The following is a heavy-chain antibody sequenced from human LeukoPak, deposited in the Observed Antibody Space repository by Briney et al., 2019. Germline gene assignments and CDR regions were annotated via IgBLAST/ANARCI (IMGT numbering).Heavy chain of an antibody. Sequence: SETLSLTCTVSGGSISSSSYYWGWIRQPPGKGLEWIGSIYYSGSTYYNPSLKSRVTISVDTSKNQFSLKLSSVTAADTAVYYCARMYSSSSRTSNWFDPWGQGTLVTVSS. V-gene: IGHV4-39*01. J-gene: IGHJ5*02. CDR1: GGSISSSSYY. CDR2: IYYSGST. CDR3: ARMYSSSSRTSNWFDP. D-gene: IGHD6-13*01.